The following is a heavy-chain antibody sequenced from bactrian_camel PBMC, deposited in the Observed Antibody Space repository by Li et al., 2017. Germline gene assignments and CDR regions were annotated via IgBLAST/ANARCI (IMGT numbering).Heavy chain of an antibody. J-gene: IGHJ6*01. Sequence: VQLVESGGGSVQTRGALRLSCVVTGYPYSGYCVGWFRQAPGKEREGVAAIYRADSTTYYLDSVEGRFTTSQENAKSTVYLQMNNLKPEDTAVYYCAASLGAGACHTNPLREADFNNWGQGTQVTVS. CDR2: IYRADSTT. CDR1: GYPYSGYC. CDR3: AASLGAGACHTNPLREADFNN. V-gene: IGHV3S40*01. D-gene: IGHD8*01.